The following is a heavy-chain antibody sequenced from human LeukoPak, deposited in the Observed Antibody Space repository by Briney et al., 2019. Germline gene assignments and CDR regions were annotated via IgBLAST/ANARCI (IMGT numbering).Heavy chain of an antibody. D-gene: IGHD3-10*01. V-gene: IGHV3-30*03. CDR2: ISYDGSNK. CDR3: ARTGAGGGELPHHLDY. CDR1: GFTFSSYG. Sequence: GGSLRLSCAASGFTFSSYGMHWVRQAPGKGLEWVAVISYDGSNKYYADSVKGRFTISRDNSKNTLYLQMNSLRAEDTAVYYCARTGAGGGELPHHLDYWGQGTLVTVSS. J-gene: IGHJ4*02.